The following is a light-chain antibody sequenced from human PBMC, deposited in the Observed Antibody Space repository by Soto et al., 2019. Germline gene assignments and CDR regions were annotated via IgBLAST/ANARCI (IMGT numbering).Light chain of an antibody. Sequence: DIQLTQSPSFLSASVGDRVTITCRASQGISSYLAWYQQKPGKAPKLLIYAASTLQSGVPSRFSGSGSETEFTLTISSLQPEDCATYYCQQLRSYPLTFGGGTKLEI. CDR3: QQLRSYPLT. CDR1: QGISSY. V-gene: IGKV1-9*01. CDR2: AAS. J-gene: IGKJ4*01.